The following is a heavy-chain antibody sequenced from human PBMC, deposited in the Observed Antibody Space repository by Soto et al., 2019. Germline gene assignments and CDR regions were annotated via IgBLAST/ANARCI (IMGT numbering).Heavy chain of an antibody. V-gene: IGHV4-34*01. J-gene: IGHJ3*02. CDR1: GGCFNGYY. Sequence: SETLSLTCAVYGGCFNGYYWSWVRQPPGKGLEWIGEINHSGSTNYNPSLKSRVTISVDTSKNQFSLKLSSVTAADTAVYYCARRRYGSGWYGDIWGQGTMVTVSS. CDR3: ARRRYGSGWYGDI. D-gene: IGHD6-19*01. CDR2: INHSGST.